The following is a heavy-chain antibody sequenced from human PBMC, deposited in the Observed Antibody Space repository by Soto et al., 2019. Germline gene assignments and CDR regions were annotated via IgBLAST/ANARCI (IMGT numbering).Heavy chain of an antibody. CDR3: ATYASGGKFHS. CDR1: GGSLSRFY. V-gene: IGHV4-59*01. Sequence: SETLCLTWTVSGGSLSRFYWSWIRQPPGKGLDWIGYVYYSGTTNYNPSLKSRISISVDTSKNQFSLKLTSVTAADTAVYYCATYASGGKFHSRGQGTLVTVS. D-gene: IGHD2-15*01. J-gene: IGHJ4*02. CDR2: VYYSGTT.